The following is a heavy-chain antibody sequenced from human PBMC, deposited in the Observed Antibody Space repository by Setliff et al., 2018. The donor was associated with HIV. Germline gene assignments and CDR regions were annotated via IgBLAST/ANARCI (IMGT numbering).Heavy chain of an antibody. V-gene: IGHV4-61*02. Sequence: PSETLSLTCTVSGGSISRGSYYWSWIRQPAGKGLEWIGRIYTSGSIHYNPSLKSRVTISVDTSKNQFSLKLSSVTAADTAVYYCTFRTNWYFDLWGRGTLVTAPQ. CDR1: GGSISRGSYY. CDR2: IYTSGSI. J-gene: IGHJ2*01. CDR3: TFRTNWYFDL.